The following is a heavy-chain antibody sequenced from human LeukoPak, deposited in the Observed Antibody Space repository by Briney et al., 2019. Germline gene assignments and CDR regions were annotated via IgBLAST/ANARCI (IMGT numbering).Heavy chain of an antibody. CDR1: GFSFTGYY. Sequence: ASVKVSCKPSGFSFTGYYLHWARQAPGQGLEWMGWINPASGATKLSPKFQGRVTLTTDTSITTAYMKLSGLRSDDTAVYFCARGIVLVGVGIAVPPYFDYWGQGTLVTVSS. CDR2: INPASGAT. V-gene: IGHV1-2*02. J-gene: IGHJ4*02. CDR3: ARGIVLVGVGIAVPPYFDY. D-gene: IGHD1-26*01.